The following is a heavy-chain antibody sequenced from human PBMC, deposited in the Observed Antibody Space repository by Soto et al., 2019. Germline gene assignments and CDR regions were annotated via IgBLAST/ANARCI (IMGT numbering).Heavy chain of an antibody. Sequence: GGSLRRSCAACACPLGNYGLHWFRQSPGKGLEWVALIWSDGNNKNYADSVKGRFTISRDNSKNTKSLQMNSLRASDTAVYYWATGRTHSNNYCLYG. J-gene: IGHJ6*01. CDR1: ACPLGNYG. CDR3: ATGRTHSNNYCLYG. V-gene: IGHV3-33*01. CDR2: IWSDGNNK. D-gene: IGHD2-21*02.